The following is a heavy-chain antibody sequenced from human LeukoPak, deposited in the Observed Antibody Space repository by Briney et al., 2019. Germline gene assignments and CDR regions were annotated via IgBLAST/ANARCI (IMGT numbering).Heavy chain of an antibody. CDR1: GITLSNYG. CDR2: ISDSGGRT. V-gene: IGHV3-23*01. D-gene: IGHD3-22*01. J-gene: IGHJ4*02. CDR3: AKRGVVIRVILVGFHKEAYYFDS. Sequence: GGSLRLSCAVSGITLSNYGMSWVRQDPGKGLEWVAGISDSGGRTNYADSVKGRFTISRDNPKDTLYLQMNSLRVEDTAVYFCAKRGVVIRVILVGFHKEAYYFDSWGQGALVTVSS.